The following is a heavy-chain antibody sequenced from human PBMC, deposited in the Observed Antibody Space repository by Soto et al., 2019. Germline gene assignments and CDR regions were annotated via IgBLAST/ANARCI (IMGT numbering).Heavy chain of an antibody. CDR1: GGTFSSYA. Sequence: ASVKVSCKASGGTFSSYAISWVRQAPGQGLEWMGGIIPIFGTANYAQKFQGRVTITADESTSTAYMELSSLRSEDTAVYYCARDPRYDCSSTSCSSYYYYGMDVWGQGTTVTVSS. J-gene: IGHJ6*02. CDR3: ARDPRYDCSSTSCSSYYYYGMDV. CDR2: IIPIFGTA. D-gene: IGHD2-2*01. V-gene: IGHV1-69*13.